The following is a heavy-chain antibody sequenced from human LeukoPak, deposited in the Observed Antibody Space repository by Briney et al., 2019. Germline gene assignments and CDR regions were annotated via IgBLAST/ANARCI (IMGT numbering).Heavy chain of an antibody. CDR1: GFTFSDYY. J-gene: IGHJ6*02. Sequence: GGSLRLSCAASGFTFSDYYMSWIRQAPGKGLEWVSYISSSGSTIYYADSVKGRFTISRDNAKNSLYLQMNSLRAEDTAVYYCARDSSVGGAYMVRGVTYYYYYGMDVWGQGTTVTVSS. CDR3: ARDSSVGGAYMVRGVTYYYYYGMDV. V-gene: IGHV3-11*04. D-gene: IGHD3-10*01. CDR2: ISSSGSTI.